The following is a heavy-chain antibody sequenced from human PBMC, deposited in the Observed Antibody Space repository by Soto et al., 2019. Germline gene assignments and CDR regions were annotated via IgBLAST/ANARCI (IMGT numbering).Heavy chain of an antibody. Sequence: EVQLVESGGGLIQPGGSLRLSCAASGFTVSSNYMSWVRQAPGKGLEWVSVIYSGGSTYYADSVKGRFTISRDNSKNTLYLQMNSLRAEDTAVYYCARAMIVVHGDAFDIWGQGTMVTVSS. J-gene: IGHJ3*02. CDR3: ARAMIVVHGDAFDI. D-gene: IGHD3-22*01. CDR2: IYSGGST. V-gene: IGHV3-53*01. CDR1: GFTVSSNY.